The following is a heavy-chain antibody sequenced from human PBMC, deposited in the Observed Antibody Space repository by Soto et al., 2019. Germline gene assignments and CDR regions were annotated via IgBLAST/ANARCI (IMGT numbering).Heavy chain of an antibody. Sequence: PGGSLRLSCAASGFGFSRYSMNWVRQAPGKGLEWVSCISSSSAYIQYADSVKGRFTIFRDNAKNSLYLQMNSLRADDTAVYYSARDIGSRGPVKSSALRGKGALVPVSP. CDR1: GFGFSRYS. D-gene: IGHD6-13*01. CDR2: ISSSSAYI. CDR3: ARDIGSRGPVKSSAL. J-gene: IGHJ1*01. V-gene: IGHV3-21*01.